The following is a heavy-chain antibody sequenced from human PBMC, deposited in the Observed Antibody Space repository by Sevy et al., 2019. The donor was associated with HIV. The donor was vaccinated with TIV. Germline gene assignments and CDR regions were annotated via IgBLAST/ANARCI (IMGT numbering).Heavy chain of an antibody. Sequence: SETLSLTCTVCGGSISSSSYYWGWIRQPPGKGLEWIGSIYYSGSTYYNPSLKSRVTISVDTSKNQFSLKLSSVTAADTAVYYCARRPLVGNSSGWFDPWGQGTLVTVSS. CDR2: IYYSGST. CDR1: GGSISSSSYY. J-gene: IGHJ5*02. D-gene: IGHD6-19*01. CDR3: ARRPLVGNSSGWFDP. V-gene: IGHV4-39*01.